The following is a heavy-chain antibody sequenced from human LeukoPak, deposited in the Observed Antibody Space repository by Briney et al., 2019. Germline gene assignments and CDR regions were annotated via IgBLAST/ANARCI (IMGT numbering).Heavy chain of an antibody. V-gene: IGHV3-23*01. CDR1: GFSFSTYD. CDR2: FRGSGGTT. D-gene: IGHD3-22*01. CDR3: ARTVLVVTMIVVAKGAAFDI. Sequence: PGGSLRLSCAASGFSFSTYDMSWVRQAPGKGLEWVSDFRGSGGTTYYADSVKGRFTISRDNSKNTLYLQMNSLRAEDTAVYYCARTVLVVTMIVVAKGAAFDIWGQGTMVTVSS. J-gene: IGHJ3*02.